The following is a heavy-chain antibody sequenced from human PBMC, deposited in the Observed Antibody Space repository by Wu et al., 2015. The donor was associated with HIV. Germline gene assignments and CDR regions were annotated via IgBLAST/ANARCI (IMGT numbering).Heavy chain of an antibody. CDR1: GYTFTGYY. Sequence: QVQLVQSGAEVKKPGASVKVSCKASGYTFTGYYMHWVRQAPGQGLEWMGWINPNSGGTNYAQKFQGRVTMTRDTSISTAYMELSRLRSDDTAVYYCARVRFLEWLFKWDFDYVGPGNPGSPSPQ. CDR2: INPNSGGT. V-gene: IGHV1-2*02. CDR3: ARVRFLEWLFKWDFDY. D-gene: IGHD3-3*01. J-gene: IGHJ4*02.